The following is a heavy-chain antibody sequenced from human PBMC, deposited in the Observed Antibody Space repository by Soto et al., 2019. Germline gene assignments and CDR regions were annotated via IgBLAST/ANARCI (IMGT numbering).Heavy chain of an antibody. J-gene: IGHJ3*01. CDR2: VIPIFGTT. Sequence: QGQLVQSGAEIKKPGSSVRVSCKASGGALSSSGINWVRQAPGQGLEWVAGVIPIFGTTKNAPKLKGRVTVSADEPTSTAYMECSRMTSEDTSGEFCARSRPQGSDLRCGIPWDALDVWGQGNLVNVSS. V-gene: IGHV1-69*01. D-gene: IGHD3-3*01. CDR3: ARSRPQGSDLRCGIPWDALDV. CDR1: GGALSSSG.